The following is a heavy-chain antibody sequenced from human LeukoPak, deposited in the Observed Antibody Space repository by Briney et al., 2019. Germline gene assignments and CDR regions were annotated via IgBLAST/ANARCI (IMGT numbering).Heavy chain of an antibody. CDR3: ARAGDSSGYYYPVDY. CDR2: ISSRSSYI. D-gene: IGHD3-22*01. J-gene: IGHJ4*02. Sequence: GGSLRLSCAASGFTFSSYSMNWVRQAPGKGLEWVSSISSRSSYIYYADSVKGRFTISRDNAKNSLYLQMNSLRAEDTAVYYCARAGDSSGYYYPVDYWGQGTLVTVSS. CDR1: GFTFSSYS. V-gene: IGHV3-21*01.